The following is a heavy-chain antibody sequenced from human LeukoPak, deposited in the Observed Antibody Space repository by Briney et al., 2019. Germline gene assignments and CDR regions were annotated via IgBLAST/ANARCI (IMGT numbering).Heavy chain of an antibody. Sequence: GGSLRLSCAASGFTFSNYAVMWVRQAPGQGLEWVSAITSGGAPRYADSVKGRFTISRDNSKNTLYLKMNSLRAEDTAQYFCARDPTGDYIGAFEFRGRGTVVTVSS. V-gene: IGHV3-23*01. CDR1: GFTFSNYA. CDR2: ITSGGAP. CDR3: ARDPTGDYIGAFEF. J-gene: IGHJ3*01. D-gene: IGHD4-17*01.